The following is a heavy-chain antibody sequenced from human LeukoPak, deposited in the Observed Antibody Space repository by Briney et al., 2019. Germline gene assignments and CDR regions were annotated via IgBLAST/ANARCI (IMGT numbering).Heavy chain of an antibody. J-gene: IGHJ4*02. CDR2: IIYTTGST. CDR1: GISINHYY. CDR3: MRDGPSWGLL. Sequence: SETLSLTCTVSGISINHYYWTWIRQPAGKGLEWIGRIIYTTGSTNYNPSLNSRVTMSVDTSKNQISLKLTYVTAADTAMYYCMRDGPSWGLLWGLGTLVTVSS. D-gene: IGHD7-27*01. V-gene: IGHV4-4*07.